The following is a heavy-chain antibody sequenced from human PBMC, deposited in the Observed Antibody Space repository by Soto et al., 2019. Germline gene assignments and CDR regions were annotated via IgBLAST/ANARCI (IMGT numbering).Heavy chain of an antibody. D-gene: IGHD4-17*01. CDR3: ARLIISVTTVDY. V-gene: IGHV4-39*01. CDR2: IYYSGST. Sequence: SETLSLTCTVSGGSISSSSDYWGWIRQPPGKGLEWIGSIYYSGSTYYNPSLKSRVTISVDTSKNQFSLKLSSVTAADTAVYYCARLIISVTTVDYWGQGTLVTVSS. J-gene: IGHJ4*02. CDR1: GGSISSSSDY.